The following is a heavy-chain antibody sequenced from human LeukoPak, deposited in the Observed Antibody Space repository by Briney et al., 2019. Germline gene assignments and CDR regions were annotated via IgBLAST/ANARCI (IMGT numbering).Heavy chain of an antibody. D-gene: IGHD3-16*01. CDR3: AKDRGIYGYGY. V-gene: IGHV3-23*01. CDR1: GFTFSSYG. Sequence: GGSLRLSCAASGFTFSSYGMSWVRQAPGKGLEWVSAISGSGGSTYYADSVKGRFTISRDNSKNTLYLQMNSLRAEDTAVYYCAKDRGIYGYGYWGQGTLVTVSS. J-gene: IGHJ4*02. CDR2: ISGSGGST.